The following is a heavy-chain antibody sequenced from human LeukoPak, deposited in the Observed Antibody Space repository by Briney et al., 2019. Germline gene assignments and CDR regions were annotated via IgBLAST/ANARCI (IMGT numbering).Heavy chain of an antibody. D-gene: IGHD5-18*01. V-gene: IGHV3-23*01. Sequence: GGSLRLSCAASGFTFSTYAMSWVRQAPGKGLEWVSAISESGSGTYYADSVKGRFTISRDNSKDTLSLQMNSLRAEDTAVYYCAKDIAQGYTFGSIEQDYWGQGTLVTVSS. CDR2: ISESGSGT. CDR3: AKDIAQGYTFGSIEQDY. CDR1: GFTFSTYA. J-gene: IGHJ4*02.